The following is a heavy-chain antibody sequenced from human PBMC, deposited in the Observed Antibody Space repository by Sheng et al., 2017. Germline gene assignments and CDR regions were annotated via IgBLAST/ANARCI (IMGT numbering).Heavy chain of an antibody. J-gene: IGHJ4*02. V-gene: IGHV3-7*01. CDR3: ARDRWNDN. Sequence: EVQLVESGGKLVQPGGSPRLSCAASGITFSGYLLNWVRQSPGKGLEWVANIEPDGIDKYYVDSVRGRFTISRDDARNSLYLQMNNLRVEDTAVYFCARDRWNDNWGQGALVTGLL. CDR2: IEPDGIDK. CDR1: GITFSGYL. D-gene: IGHD1-1*01.